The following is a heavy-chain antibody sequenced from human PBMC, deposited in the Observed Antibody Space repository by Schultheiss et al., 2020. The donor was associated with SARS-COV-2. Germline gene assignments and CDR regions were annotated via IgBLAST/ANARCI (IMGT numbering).Heavy chain of an antibody. J-gene: IGHJ4*02. D-gene: IGHD3-22*01. V-gene: IGHV4-34*01. CDR1: GGSISSYY. CDR2: INHSGST. Sequence: LSLTCTVSGGSISSYYWSWIRQPPGKGLEWIGEINHSGSTNYNPSLKSRVTISVDTSKNQFSLKLSSVTAADTAVYYCARVHYYDSSGYQDYWGQGTLVTVSS. CDR3: ARVHYYDSSGYQDY.